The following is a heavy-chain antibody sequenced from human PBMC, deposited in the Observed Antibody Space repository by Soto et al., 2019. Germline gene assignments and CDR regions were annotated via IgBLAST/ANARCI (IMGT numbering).Heavy chain of an antibody. D-gene: IGHD2-15*01. J-gene: IGHJ4*02. CDR1: GFTFSASA. CDR2: VRSKANNYAT. Sequence: EVQLVESGGGLVQPGGSLKLSCAASGFTFSASAMHWVRQASGKGLEWVGRVRSKANNYATAYGASVEGRFTISRDDSKNTAYLQMNSVKTEDTAVYFCTRQGGYCGGGSCYAFNDYWGQGTLVTVSS. V-gene: IGHV3-73*01. CDR3: TRQGGYCGGGSCYAFNDY.